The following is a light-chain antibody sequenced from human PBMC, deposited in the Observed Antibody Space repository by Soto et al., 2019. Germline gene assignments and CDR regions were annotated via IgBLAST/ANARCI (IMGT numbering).Light chain of an antibody. CDR3: HQIYSTPLYT. J-gene: IGKJ2*01. CDR2: AAS. Sequence: DIQMTQSPSSLSASVGDRVTITCRASQSNSSYLNWYQQKPGKAPKLLIYAASSLQSGVPSRFSGSGSGTDFTLTISSLQPDDFATYYCHQIYSTPLYTFGQGTKLEIK. CDR1: QSNSSY. V-gene: IGKV1-39*01.